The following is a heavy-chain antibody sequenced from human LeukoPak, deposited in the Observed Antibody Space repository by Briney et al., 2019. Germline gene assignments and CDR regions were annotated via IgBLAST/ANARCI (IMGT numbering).Heavy chain of an antibody. CDR3: ARAMVRGVPLDY. CDR1: GFTFSSYS. J-gene: IGHJ4*02. D-gene: IGHD3-10*01. CDR2: ISSSSYI. Sequence: AGGSLRLSCAASGFTFSSYSMNWVRQAPGKGLEWVSSISSSSYIYYADSVKGRFTISRDNAKNSLYLQMNSLRAEDTAVYYCARAMVRGVPLDYWGQGTLVTVSS. V-gene: IGHV3-21*01.